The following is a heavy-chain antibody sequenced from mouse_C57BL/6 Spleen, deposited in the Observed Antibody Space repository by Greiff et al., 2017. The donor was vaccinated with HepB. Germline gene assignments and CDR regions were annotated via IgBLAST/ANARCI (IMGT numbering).Heavy chain of an antibody. V-gene: IGHV5-6*01. CDR3: ARGALTRPFAY. D-gene: IGHD4-1*01. CDR2: ISSGGSYT. J-gene: IGHJ3*01. CDR1: GFTFSSYG. Sequence: EVKLVESGGDLVKPGGSLKLSCAASGFTFSSYGMSWVRQTPDKRLEWVATISSGGSYTYYPDSVKGRFTISRDNAKNTLYLQMSSLKSEDTAMYYCARGALTRPFAYWGQGTLVTVSA.